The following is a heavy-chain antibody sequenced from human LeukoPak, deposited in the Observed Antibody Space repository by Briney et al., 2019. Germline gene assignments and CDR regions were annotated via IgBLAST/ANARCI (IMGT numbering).Heavy chain of an antibody. J-gene: IGHJ4*02. V-gene: IGHV1-69*13. CDR1: GGTFSSYA. CDR3: AREDSSGWEHFDY. D-gene: IGHD6-19*01. Sequence: SVKVSCKASGGTFSSYAISWVRQAPGQGLEWMGGIIPIFGTANYAQKFQGRVTITADESTSTAYMELSSLRPEDTAVYYCAREDSSGWEHFDYWGQGTLVTVSS. CDR2: IIPIFGTA.